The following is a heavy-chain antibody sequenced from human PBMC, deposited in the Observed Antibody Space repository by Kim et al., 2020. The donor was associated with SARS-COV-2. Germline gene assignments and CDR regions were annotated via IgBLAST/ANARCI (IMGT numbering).Heavy chain of an antibody. Sequence: GGSLRLSCAASGFTFSSYEMNWVRQAPGKGLEWVSYISSSGSTIYYADSVKGRFTISRDNAKNSLYLQMNSLRAEDTAVYYCASWQIFGVVAASAVWGKGTTVTVSS. J-gene: IGHJ6*04. CDR3: ASWQIFGVVAASAV. V-gene: IGHV3-48*03. D-gene: IGHD3-3*01. CDR2: ISSSGSTI. CDR1: GFTFSSYE.